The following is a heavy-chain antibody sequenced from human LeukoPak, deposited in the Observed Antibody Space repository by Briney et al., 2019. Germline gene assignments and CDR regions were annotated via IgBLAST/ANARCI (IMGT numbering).Heavy chain of an antibody. CDR3: TKGIIWLPFDY. J-gene: IGHJ4*02. CDR1: GFTFSNYA. CDR2: ISGSGGST. V-gene: IGHV3-23*01. Sequence: GGSLRLSCAASGFTFSNYAMRWARQAPGKGLEWVSAISGSGGSTYYADSVKGRFTISRDNSKNTLYLQMNSLRAEDTAVYYCTKGIIWLPFDYWGQGTLVTVSS. D-gene: IGHD5-18*01.